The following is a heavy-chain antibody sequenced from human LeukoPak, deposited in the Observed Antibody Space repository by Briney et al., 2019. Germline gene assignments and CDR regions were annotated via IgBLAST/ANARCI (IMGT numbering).Heavy chain of an antibody. Sequence: PSDALSLTCAASGASFSGYCWTWIRQSPGKGLEWIGEINQAGVSNYNPSLNSRVSISVDTSTNRFSLRISPMTAADTAVYYCTRGGGFGEPYSRNWGQGTLVTVSS. CDR3: TRGGGFGEPYSRN. CDR1: GASFSGYC. D-gene: IGHD3-10*01. CDR2: INQAGVS. J-gene: IGHJ4*02. V-gene: IGHV4-34*01.